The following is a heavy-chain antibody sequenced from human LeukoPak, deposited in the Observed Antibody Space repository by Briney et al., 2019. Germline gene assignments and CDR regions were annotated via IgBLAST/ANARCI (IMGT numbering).Heavy chain of an antibody. CDR2: ISGNTGSI. CDR3: ARADAAGTVCMDV. J-gene: IGHJ6*03. CDR1: GFAFSSYA. D-gene: IGHD6-13*01. V-gene: IGHV3-23*01. Sequence: GGSLRLSCAASGFAFSSYAMSWVRQAPGKGLEWVSSISGNTGSIFYADSVKGRFTFSRDNAKNTLYLQMNSLKAEDTAVYYCARADAAGTVCMDVWGKGTTVTISS.